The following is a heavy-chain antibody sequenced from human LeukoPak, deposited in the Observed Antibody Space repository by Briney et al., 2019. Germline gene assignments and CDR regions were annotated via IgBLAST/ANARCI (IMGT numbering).Heavy chain of an antibody. CDR1: GGSISSYY. D-gene: IGHD3-22*01. CDR3: ARGNSYYDSSDYFPWESFQH. Sequence: SETLSLTCTVSGGSISSYYWSWLRQPPGKGLEWIGYIFYSGSTNYNPSLKSRVNISVDKSKNQFSLNLSSVTAADTAVYYCARGNSYYDSSDYFPWESFQHWGQGTLVTVSS. J-gene: IGHJ1*01. CDR2: IFYSGST. V-gene: IGHV4-59*01.